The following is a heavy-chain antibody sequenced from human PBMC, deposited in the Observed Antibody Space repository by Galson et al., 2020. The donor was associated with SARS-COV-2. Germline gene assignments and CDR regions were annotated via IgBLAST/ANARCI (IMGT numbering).Heavy chain of an antibody. J-gene: IGHJ4*02. Sequence: ASEKVSCKASGYTVIRFYIHWVRQAPGQGREWMGVINPSGDITAYAQKLRGRVTVTRDMSTQTVYMELSSLTSEDTAVYYCAREWGDINSSVFDYWGQGSLVVVSS. CDR2: INPSGDIT. CDR3: AREWGDINSSVFDY. V-gene: IGHV1-46*04. D-gene: IGHD2-21*01. CDR1: GYTVIRFY.